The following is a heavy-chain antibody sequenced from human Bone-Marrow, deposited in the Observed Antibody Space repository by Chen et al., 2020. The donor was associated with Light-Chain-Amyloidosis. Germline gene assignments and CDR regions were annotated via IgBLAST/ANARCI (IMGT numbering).Heavy chain of an antibody. CDR3: ARGIDY. Sequence: QVHLQQRGAGLLKPSETLSLTCGVYGGSFNDYYMTWFRQPPGKGLEWIGEINHSGKSNLNPSLSGRVTMSIDAAKRQFSLEVTSLTAADTAMYYCARGIDYWGQGTLVTVFS. V-gene: IGHV4-34*01. CDR2: INHSGKS. CDR1: GGSFNDYY. J-gene: IGHJ4*02.